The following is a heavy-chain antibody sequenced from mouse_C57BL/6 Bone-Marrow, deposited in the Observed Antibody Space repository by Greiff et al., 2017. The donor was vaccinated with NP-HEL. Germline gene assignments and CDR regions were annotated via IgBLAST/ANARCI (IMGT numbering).Heavy chain of an antibody. D-gene: IGHD2-2*01. J-gene: IGHJ2*01. CDR2: IHPSDSDT. Sequence: QVQLQQPGAELVKPGASVKVSCKASGYTFTSYWMHWVKQRPGQGLEWIGRIHPSDSDTNYNQKFKGKATLTVDKSSSPAYMQLSSLTSEDSAVYDCAPLGLYYGYDSYFDYWGQGTTLTVSS. V-gene: IGHV1-74*01. CDR1: GYTFTSYW. CDR3: APLGLYYGYDSYFDY.